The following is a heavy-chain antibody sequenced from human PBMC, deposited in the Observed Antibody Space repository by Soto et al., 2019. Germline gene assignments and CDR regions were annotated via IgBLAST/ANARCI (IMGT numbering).Heavy chain of an antibody. Sequence: QVQLVESGGGVVQPGRSLRLSCAASGFTFSSYAMHWVRQAPGKGLEWVAVTSHDGSKIYYADSVMGRFTISRDNSKNTVYLHMNSLRAEDTAVYFCARGLAGRGYYDYGMDVWGQGTTVTVSS. J-gene: IGHJ6*02. CDR2: TSHDGSKI. D-gene: IGHD6-13*01. CDR1: GFTFSSYA. V-gene: IGHV3-30-3*01. CDR3: ARGLAGRGYYDYGMDV.